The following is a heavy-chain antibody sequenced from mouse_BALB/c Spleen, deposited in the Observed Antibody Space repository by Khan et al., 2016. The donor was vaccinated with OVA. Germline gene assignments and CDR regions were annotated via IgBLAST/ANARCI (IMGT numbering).Heavy chain of an antibody. J-gene: IGHJ3*01. Sequence: VQLKESGPGLVKPSQSLSLTCTVTGYSITSDYAWNWIRQFPGNKLEWMGYIHYSGSTSYIPSLKSRISITRATSKNQFFLHLNSVTSEDTATYYCARGRAYWGQGTLVTVSA. CDR1: GYSITSDYA. CDR2: IHYSGST. V-gene: IGHV3-2*02. D-gene: IGHD3-3*01. CDR3: ARGRAY.